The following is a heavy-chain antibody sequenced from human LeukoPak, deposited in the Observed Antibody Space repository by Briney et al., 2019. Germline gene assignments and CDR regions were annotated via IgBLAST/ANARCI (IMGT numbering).Heavy chain of an antibody. V-gene: IGHV3-30*03. J-gene: IGHJ4*02. CDR1: GLTFSSYG. Sequence: GGSLRLSCAASGLTFSSYGMHWVRQAPGKGLEWVAVISYDGSNKYYADSVKGRFTISRDNSKNTLYLQMNSLRAEDTAVYYCSSGAYYGPFHYWGQGTLATVSS. CDR3: SSGAYYGPFHY. CDR2: ISYDGSNK. D-gene: IGHD1-26*01.